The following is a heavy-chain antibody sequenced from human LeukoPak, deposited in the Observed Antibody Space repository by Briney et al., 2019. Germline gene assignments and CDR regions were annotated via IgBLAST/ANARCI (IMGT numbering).Heavy chain of an antibody. Sequence: GGSLRLSCAASGFTFSSYAMSWVRQAPGKGLEWVSAISGSGGSTYYADSVKGRFTISRDNSKNTLYLQMNSLRAEDTAVYYCAKDRYGVAARLRSYFDYWGQGTLVTVSS. CDR2: ISGSGGST. CDR3: AKDRYGVAARLRSYFDY. CDR1: GFTFSSYA. V-gene: IGHV3-23*01. D-gene: IGHD6-6*01. J-gene: IGHJ4*02.